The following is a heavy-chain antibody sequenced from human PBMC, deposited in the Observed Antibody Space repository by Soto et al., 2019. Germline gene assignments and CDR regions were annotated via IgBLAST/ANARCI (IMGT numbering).Heavy chain of an antibody. V-gene: IGHV3-30*03. D-gene: IGHD6-13*01. J-gene: IGHJ4*02. CDR2: ISYDGSNK. Sequence: QVQLVESGGGVVQPGRSLRLSCAASGFTFSSYGMHWVRQAPGKGLEWVAVISYDGSNKYYADSVKGRFTISRDNSKNTLYLQMNSLRAEDTAVYYCARATHGIAAAGYWGQGTLVTVSS. CDR1: GFTFSSYG. CDR3: ARATHGIAAAGY.